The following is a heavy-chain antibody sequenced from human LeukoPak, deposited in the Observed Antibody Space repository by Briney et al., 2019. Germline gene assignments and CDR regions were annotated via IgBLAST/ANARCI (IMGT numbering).Heavy chain of an antibody. CDR2: IIPILGIT. Sequence: SVKVSCKPSGDTFSDYAFSWVRRAPGQGLEWVARIIPILGITNSALKFRGRVTITADNSTSTAYMELSSLTSEDTAVYYCARSYYGSGSCYYYFDYWAQGTLVTVSS. CDR3: ARSYYGSGSCYYYFDY. CDR1: GDTFSDYA. J-gene: IGHJ4*02. V-gene: IGHV1-69*04. D-gene: IGHD3-10*01.